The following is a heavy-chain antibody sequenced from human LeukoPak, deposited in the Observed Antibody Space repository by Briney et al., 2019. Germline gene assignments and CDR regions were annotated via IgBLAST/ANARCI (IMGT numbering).Heavy chain of an antibody. CDR3: ARAWGPTSYYYYGMDV. CDR1: GYTFTSYG. Sequence: ASVKVSCKASGYTFTSYGISWVRQAPGQGLEWMGWISAYNGNTNYAQKLQGRVTMTTDTSTSTAYMELGSLRSDDTAVYYCARAWGPTSYYYYGMDVWGQGTTVTVSS. CDR2: ISAYNGNT. D-gene: IGHD7-27*01. V-gene: IGHV1-18*01. J-gene: IGHJ6*02.